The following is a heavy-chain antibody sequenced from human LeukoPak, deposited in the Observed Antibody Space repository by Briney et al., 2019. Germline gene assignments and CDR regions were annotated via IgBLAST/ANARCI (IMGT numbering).Heavy chain of an antibody. CDR1: GLTFSSYA. Sequence: GGSLRLSCAASGLTFSSYAMHWVRQAPGKGLEWVAIISFDGTNEYYADSVKGRFTITRDNSKNTLYLQLNSLRAEDTAVYYCAGSSSSGVVVGGAFDYWGQGTLVTVST. D-gene: IGHD6-6*01. CDR3: AGSSSSGVVVGGAFDY. V-gene: IGHV3-30*04. CDR2: ISFDGTNE. J-gene: IGHJ4*02.